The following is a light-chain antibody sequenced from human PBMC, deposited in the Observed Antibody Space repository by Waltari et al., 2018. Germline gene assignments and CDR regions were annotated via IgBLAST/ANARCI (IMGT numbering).Light chain of an antibody. CDR1: ALPKKY. J-gene: IGLJ3*02. Sequence: SYELTQPPSVSVSPGQTARITCSGDALPKKYPYWYQQKSGQAPVLVTYEDSKRPSGIPEGFSGSSSGTMATLTIGGAQVEDEAHYYCYSIDSSGHHWVFGGGTKLTVL. CDR2: EDS. CDR3: YSIDSSGHHWV. V-gene: IGLV3-10*01.